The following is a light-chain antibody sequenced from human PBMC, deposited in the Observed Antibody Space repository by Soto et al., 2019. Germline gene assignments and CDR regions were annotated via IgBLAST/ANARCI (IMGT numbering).Light chain of an antibody. V-gene: IGKV3-20*01. J-gene: IGKJ1*01. Sequence: VVLTQYPATLSLSPGERATLSCRASQSVSSNYLAWYQQKPGQAPRLLIYGASSRATGIPDGFSGSGSGTDFTLTISRLEPEDFAVYYCQQYGSSPWTFGQGTKV. CDR3: QQYGSSPWT. CDR1: QSVSSNY. CDR2: GAS.